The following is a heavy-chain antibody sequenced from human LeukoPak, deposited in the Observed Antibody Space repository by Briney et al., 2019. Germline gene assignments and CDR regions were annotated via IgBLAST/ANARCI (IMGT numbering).Heavy chain of an antibody. D-gene: IGHD1-26*01. CDR2: ISAYNGNT. Sequence: ASVKVSCKASGYTFTSYGISWVRQAPGQGLEWMGWISAYNGNTNYAQKLQGRVTMTTDTSTSTAYMELRSLRSDDTAVYYCARDLSYSGSYHGGVEHTSFDYWGQGTLVTVSS. CDR1: GYTFTSYG. V-gene: IGHV1-18*01. J-gene: IGHJ4*02. CDR3: ARDLSYSGSYHGGVEHTSFDY.